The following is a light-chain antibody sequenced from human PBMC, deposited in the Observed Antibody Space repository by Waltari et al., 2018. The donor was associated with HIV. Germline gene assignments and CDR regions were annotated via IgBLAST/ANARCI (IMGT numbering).Light chain of an antibody. J-gene: IGLJ2*01. CDR3: NSFAGTYTWI. CDR1: GNDVGSYNY. V-gene: IGLV2-11*01. Sequence: QSALTQPRSVSGSPGQSVTISCTGSGNDVGSYNYVSWYQHHPGKAPKLIIYDVTKRPSGVPDRFSGSKSGNTASLTISVLQADDEADYYCNSFAGTYTWIFGGGTQLTVL. CDR2: DVT.